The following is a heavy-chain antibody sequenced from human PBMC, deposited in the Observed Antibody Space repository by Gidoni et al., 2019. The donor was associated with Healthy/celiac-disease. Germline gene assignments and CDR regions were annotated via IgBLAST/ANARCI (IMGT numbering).Heavy chain of an antibody. D-gene: IGHD2-15*01. CDR3: ARVFHGYCSGGSCYPRYMDV. V-gene: IGHV1-18*01. Sequence: QVQLVQSGAEVKKPGASVKVSCKASGYTFTSYGISWVRQAPGQGLEWMGCISAYNGNTNYAQKLQGRVTMTTDTSTSTAYMELRSLRSDDTAVYYCARVFHGYCSGGSCYPRYMDVWGKGTTVTVSS. CDR1: GYTFTSYG. CDR2: ISAYNGNT. J-gene: IGHJ6*03.